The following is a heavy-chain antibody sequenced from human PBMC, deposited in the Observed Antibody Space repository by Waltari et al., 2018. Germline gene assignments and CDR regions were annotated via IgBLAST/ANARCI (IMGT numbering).Heavy chain of an antibody. CDR2: MNRTSGNT. CDR1: GYTFTSYD. V-gene: IGHV1-8*02. CDR3: ARGQGPAAQPGFDY. D-gene: IGHD2-2*01. J-gene: IGHJ4*02. Sequence: QVQLVQSGAEVKKPGASVKVSCKASGYTFTSYDINWVRQATGQGLEWMGWMNRTSGNTGYAQKFQGRVTMTRNTSISTAYMELSSLRSEDTAVYYCARGQGPAAQPGFDYWGQGTLVTVSS.